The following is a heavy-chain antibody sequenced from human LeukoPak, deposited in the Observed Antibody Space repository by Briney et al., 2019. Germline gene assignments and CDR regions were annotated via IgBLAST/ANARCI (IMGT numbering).Heavy chain of an antibody. V-gene: IGHV4-34*01. CDR1: GGSLSPYY. CDR3: ARGRRDGYYFDY. CDR2: IDHGGST. J-gene: IGHJ4*02. Sequence: SETLSLTCGVYGGSLSPYYWTWIRQPPGKGLEWIEEIDHGGSTSYKPSLKSRATISLDKSKDQVFLKVNSVTAADTAVYYCARGRRDGYYFDYWGQGALVTVSS. D-gene: IGHD5-24*01.